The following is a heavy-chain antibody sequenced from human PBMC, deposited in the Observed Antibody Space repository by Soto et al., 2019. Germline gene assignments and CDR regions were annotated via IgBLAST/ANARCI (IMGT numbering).Heavy chain of an antibody. D-gene: IGHD2-2*01. Sequence: GGSLRLSCAASGFTFSDHYMDWVRQAPGKGLEWVGRTRNKANSYTTEYAASVKGRFTISRDDSKNLLYLQMNSLKTEDTAVYYCARDSHAHDAFDIWGQGTMVTVSS. V-gene: IGHV3-72*01. CDR3: ARDSHAHDAFDI. CDR1: GFTFSDHY. J-gene: IGHJ3*02. CDR2: TRNKANSYTT.